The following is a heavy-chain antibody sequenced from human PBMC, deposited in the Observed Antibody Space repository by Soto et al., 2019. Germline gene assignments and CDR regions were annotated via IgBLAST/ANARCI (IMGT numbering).Heavy chain of an antibody. CDR1: GGSVSSGSYY. CDR3: AREGWYSSGSNGMDV. D-gene: IGHD6-19*01. V-gene: IGHV4-61*01. CDR2: IYYSGST. J-gene: IGHJ6*02. Sequence: QVRLQESGPGLVKPSETLSLTCTVSGGSVSSGSYYWSWIRQPPGKGLEWIGYIYYSGSTNYNPSLKSRVTISVDTSKNQFSLKLSSVTAADTAVYYCAREGWYSSGSNGMDVWGQGTTVTVSS.